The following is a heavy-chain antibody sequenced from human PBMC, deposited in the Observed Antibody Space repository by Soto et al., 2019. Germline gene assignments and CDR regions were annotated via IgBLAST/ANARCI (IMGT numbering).Heavy chain of an antibody. CDR3: ARELDPYYGGNSLSLDY. D-gene: IGHD4-17*01. J-gene: IGHJ4*02. CDR1: GGSFSTYG. CDR2: IIPKFGTT. V-gene: IGHV1-69*13. Sequence: QVQLVQSGAEVKKPGSSVKVSCKASGGSFSTYGINWVRLAPGQGLEWMGGIIPKFGTTNYAQKFRGRVTITADDSTNTADMEINYLRSEDTAVYFCARELDPYYGGNSLSLDYWGQGTLVTVSS.